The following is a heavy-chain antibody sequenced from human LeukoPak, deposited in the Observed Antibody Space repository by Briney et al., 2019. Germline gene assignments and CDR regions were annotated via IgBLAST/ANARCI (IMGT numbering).Heavy chain of an antibody. V-gene: IGHV3-9*01. D-gene: IGHD3-22*01. CDR2: ISWNSGSI. Sequence: GGSLRLSCAASGFTFDDYAMHWVRQAPGKGLEWVSGISWNSGSIGYADSVKGRFTISRDNAKNSLYLQMNSLRAEDTAVYYCARVGYYYDSSGYPPTRDDAFDIWGQGTMVTVSS. CDR1: GFTFDDYA. CDR3: ARVGYYYDSSGYPPTRDDAFDI. J-gene: IGHJ3*02.